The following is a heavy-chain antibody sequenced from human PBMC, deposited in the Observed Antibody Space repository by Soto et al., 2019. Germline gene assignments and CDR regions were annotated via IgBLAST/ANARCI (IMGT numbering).Heavy chain of an antibody. V-gene: IGHV5-51*01. Sequence: PGESRKISCKGSGYSFTSYWIGWVRQMPGKGLEWMGIIYPGDSDTRYSPSFQGQVTISADKSISTAYLQWSGLKASDTAMYYCATMVRGGGYGMDVWGQGTTVTVSS. CDR2: IYPGDSDT. CDR1: GYSFTSYW. D-gene: IGHD3-10*01. CDR3: ATMVRGGGYGMDV. J-gene: IGHJ6*02.